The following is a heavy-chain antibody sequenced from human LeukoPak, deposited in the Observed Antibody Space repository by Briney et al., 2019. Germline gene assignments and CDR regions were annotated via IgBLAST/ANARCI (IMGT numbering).Heavy chain of an antibody. CDR3: AANPMTGYHLGDYYYFYMAV. J-gene: IGHJ6*03. Sequence: ASVQVSCKASGVTFSSYAISWVRQAPGQGLEWIGGILPVFGTVNPAQKFQGRVTITKDDSTTTAYMELSSLRSEDTAVYYCAANPMTGYHLGDYYYFYMAVWGKGTTVTVS. V-gene: IGHV1-69*05. CDR2: ILPVFGTV. D-gene: IGHD1-20*01. CDR1: GVTFSSYA.